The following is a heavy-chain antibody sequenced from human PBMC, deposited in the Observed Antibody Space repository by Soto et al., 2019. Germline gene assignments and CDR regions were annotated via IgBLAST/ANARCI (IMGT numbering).Heavy chain of an antibody. Sequence: GGSLRLSCAASGFTFNTYSMNWVRQAPGKGLEWVSYISSGSSTMYYADSVKGRFTTSRDNARNSLYLQMNSLRTEDTALYYCAKGAGYQYYFDYWGQGTLVTVS. CDR1: GFTFNTYS. CDR2: ISSGSSTM. V-gene: IGHV3-48*01. D-gene: IGHD3-9*01. J-gene: IGHJ4*02. CDR3: AKGAGYQYYFDY.